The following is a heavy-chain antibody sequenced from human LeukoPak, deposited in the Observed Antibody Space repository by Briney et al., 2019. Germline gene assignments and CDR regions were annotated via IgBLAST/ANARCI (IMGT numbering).Heavy chain of an antibody. CDR1: GFTFSSYA. D-gene: IGHD1-7*01. V-gene: IGHV3-23*01. CDR2: ISGSGGST. Sequence: NPGGSLRLSCAASGFTFSSYAMSWVRQAPGKGLEWVSAISGSGGSTYYADSVKGRFTISRDNSKNTLYLQMNSLRAEETAVYYCAKDFPGGTGTIVWGRGTLVTVSS. CDR3: AKDFPGGTGTIV. J-gene: IGHJ4*02.